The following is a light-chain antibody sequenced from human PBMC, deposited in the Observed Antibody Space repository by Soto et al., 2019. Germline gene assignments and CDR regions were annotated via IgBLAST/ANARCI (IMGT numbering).Light chain of an antibody. CDR1: QSVSSSY. CDR2: GTS. CDR3: HQYGGSPTWT. Sequence: EIVLTQSPGTLSLSPGERATLSCRASQSVSSSYLAWYQQKPGQAPRLLIYGTSSRATGFPDRFSGSGSGTDFSLTISRLEPDDFGVYYCHQYGGSPTWTFGQGTKVEIK. V-gene: IGKV3-20*01. J-gene: IGKJ1*01.